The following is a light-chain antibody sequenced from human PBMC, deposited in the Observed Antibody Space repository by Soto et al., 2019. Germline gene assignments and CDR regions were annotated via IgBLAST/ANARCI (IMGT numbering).Light chain of an antibody. CDR3: QQYDNLPPTWT. CDR2: DAS. Sequence: IQKTQSPSSLSASVGNRATITCQASQDIATYLTGYQEKTGKAPSLLIYDASNVETGVPSRFSGGGSGTHFTFTISNLQPEDIATYYCQQYDNLPPTWTFGQGTKVDIK. J-gene: IGKJ1*01. V-gene: IGKV1-33*01. CDR1: QDIATY.